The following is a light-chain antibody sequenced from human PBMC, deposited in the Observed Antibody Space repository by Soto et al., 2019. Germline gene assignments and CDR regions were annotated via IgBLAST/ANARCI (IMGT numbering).Light chain of an antibody. CDR3: GTWDSSLSACV. Sequence: QSVLTQPPSVSAAPGQKVTISCSGSSSNIGNNYVSWYQQLPGTAPKLLIYENNKRPSGIPDRFSGSKSGTSATLGITGLQTGDEADYDCGTWDSSLSACVFGGGTKVTVL. V-gene: IGLV1-51*02. J-gene: IGLJ3*02. CDR1: SSNIGNNY. CDR2: ENN.